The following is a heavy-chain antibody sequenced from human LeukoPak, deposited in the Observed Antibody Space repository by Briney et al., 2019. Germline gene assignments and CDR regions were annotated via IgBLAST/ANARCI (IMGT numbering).Heavy chain of an antibody. CDR2: ISSSSSYI. Sequence: GGSLRLSCAASGFTFSSYSMNWVRQAPGKGLEWVSSISSSSSYIYYADSVKGRFTISRDNSKNTLYLQMNSLRAEDTAVYYCAKAGGLSSNYYYYMDVWGKGTTVTVSS. CDR3: AKAGGLSSNYYYYMDV. V-gene: IGHV3-21*01. D-gene: IGHD6-6*01. J-gene: IGHJ6*03. CDR1: GFTFSSYS.